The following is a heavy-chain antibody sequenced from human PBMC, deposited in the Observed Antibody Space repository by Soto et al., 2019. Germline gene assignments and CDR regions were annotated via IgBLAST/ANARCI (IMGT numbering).Heavy chain of an antibody. J-gene: IGHJ3*02. CDR1: GYSFTSYH. CDR2: INPSGGST. D-gene: IGHD1-26*01. CDR3: ARDSGSCYRNDAFDI. V-gene: IGHV1-46*01. Sequence: GASVKVSCKASGYSFTSYHMHWVRQAPGQGLEWMGVINPSGGSTSYAQKFQGRVTMTRDTSTSTVYMELSSLRSEDTAVYYCARDSGSCYRNDAFDIWGQGTMVTVSS.